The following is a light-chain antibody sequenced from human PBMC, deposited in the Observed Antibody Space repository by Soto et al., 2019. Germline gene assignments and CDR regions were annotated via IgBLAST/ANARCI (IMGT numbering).Light chain of an antibody. CDR3: CSYAGSSTLV. J-gene: IGLJ3*02. Sequence: QSVLTQPASVSGSPGQWITISCTGTSSDVGTYSLVSWYQQHPGKAPKLMIYEGSKRPSGVSNRFSGSKSGATASLTISGLQAEDEADYYCCSYAGSSTLVFGGGTQLTV. CDR2: EGS. V-gene: IGLV2-23*01. CDR1: SSDVGTYSL.